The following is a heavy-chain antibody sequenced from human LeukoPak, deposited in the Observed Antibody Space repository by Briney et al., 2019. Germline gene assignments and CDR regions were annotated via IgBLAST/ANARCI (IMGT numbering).Heavy chain of an antibody. D-gene: IGHD2-15*01. CDR3: ATQRRGGTPSYYMDV. V-gene: IGHV1-2*02. Sequence: GASVKVSCKASGYTFTGYYMHWVRQAPGQGLEWMGWINPNSGGTNYAQKFQGRVTMTRDTSISTAYMELSSLRSEDTAVYYCATQRRGGTPSYYMDVWGKGTTVTISS. CDR2: INPNSGGT. CDR1: GYTFTGYY. J-gene: IGHJ6*03.